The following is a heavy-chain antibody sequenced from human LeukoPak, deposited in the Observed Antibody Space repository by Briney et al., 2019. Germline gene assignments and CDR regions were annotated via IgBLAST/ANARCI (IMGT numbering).Heavy chain of an antibody. Sequence: GESLKISCKGSGYSFTSYWSGWVRQMPGKGLEWMGIIYPGDSDTRYSPSFQGQVTISADKAISTAYLQWSSLKASDTAMYYWARRGTAMGYEYYFDDWGQGTLVTVSS. V-gene: IGHV5-51*01. J-gene: IGHJ4*02. CDR1: GYSFTSYW. CDR2: IYPGDSDT. CDR3: ARRGTAMGYEYYFDD. D-gene: IGHD5-18*01.